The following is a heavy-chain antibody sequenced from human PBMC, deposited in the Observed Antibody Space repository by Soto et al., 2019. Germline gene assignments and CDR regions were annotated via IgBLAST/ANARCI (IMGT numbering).Heavy chain of an antibody. V-gene: IGHV3-43*01. CDR2: ISWDGGIT. CDR1: GFTFDYYS. D-gene: IGHD5-18*01. Sequence: GGSLRLACAASGFTFDYYSMQWGRQAPGKGLEWVSLISWDGGITYYADSVKGRFTISRDNSKNSLYLQMNSLTTEDTALYYCAKAGAYNYGSYFDYWGQGTLVTVSS. CDR3: AKAGAYNYGSYFDY. J-gene: IGHJ4*02.